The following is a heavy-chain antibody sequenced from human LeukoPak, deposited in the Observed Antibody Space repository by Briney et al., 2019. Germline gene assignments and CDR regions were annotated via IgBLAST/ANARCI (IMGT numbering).Heavy chain of an antibody. CDR3: ARSSVAEGFDY. CDR1: GYTLTSYG. CDR2: LSAYNGTT. Sequence: GASVKVSCKASGYTLTSYGISWVRQAPGQGLEWMGWLSAYNGTTNYAQKRQGRVTMTTDTSTSTAYMELRSLRSDDMAVYYCARSSVAEGFDYWGQGNLVTVSS. D-gene: IGHD6-19*01. J-gene: IGHJ4*02. V-gene: IGHV1-18*03.